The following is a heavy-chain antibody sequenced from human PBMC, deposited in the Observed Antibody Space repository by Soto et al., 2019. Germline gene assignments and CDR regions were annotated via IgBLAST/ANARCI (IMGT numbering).Heavy chain of an antibody. V-gene: IGHV1-2*02. CDR3: ATRIGNIGWYWLDT. J-gene: IGHJ5*02. D-gene: IGHD6-19*01. CDR2: INPNRGGT. CDR1: GYTFTDHH. Sequence: QVQLVQSGAEVKKPGASVKVSCKASGYTFTDHHLHWVRQAPGQGLEWMGWINPNRGGTKYAQKFQGRVTMTRDTSISTVYMELSRLSSDDTAIYFCATRIGNIGWYWLDTWGQGTLVIVSS.